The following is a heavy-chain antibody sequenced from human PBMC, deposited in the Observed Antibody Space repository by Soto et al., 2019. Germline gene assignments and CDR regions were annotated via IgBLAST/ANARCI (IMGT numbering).Heavy chain of an antibody. CDR3: ARDKSGPADY. V-gene: IGHV3-74*01. CDR2: IDDDGTTT. Sequence: GGSLRLSRAASGFTFSNYFMHWVRQAPGKGLVWVARIDDDGTTTHYADSVKGRFTISRDNAKTTLYLQMNSLRAEDTAVYYCARDKSGPADYWGQGTLVTVSS. J-gene: IGHJ4*02. D-gene: IGHD5-12*01. CDR1: GFTFSNYF.